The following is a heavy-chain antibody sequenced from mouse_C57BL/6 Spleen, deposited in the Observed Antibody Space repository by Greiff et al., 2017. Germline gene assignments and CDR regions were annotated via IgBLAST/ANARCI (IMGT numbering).Heavy chain of an antibody. CDR2: IYPGSGST. CDR1: GYTFTSYC. J-gene: IGHJ4*01. V-gene: IGHV1-55*01. CDR3: ASSRGAKED. Sequence: QVQLQQPGAELVKPGASVKMSCKASGYTFTSYCITWAKQRPEQGLEWIGDIYPGSGSTNYNAKFKSKATLTVDTSSSTAYMQLSSLTSEDSAVYYCASSRGAKEDRGQGASVSASS.